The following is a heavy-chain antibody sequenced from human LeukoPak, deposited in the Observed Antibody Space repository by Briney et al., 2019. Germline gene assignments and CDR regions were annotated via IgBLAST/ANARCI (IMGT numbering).Heavy chain of an antibody. Sequence: PSQTLSLTCAVSGGSISSGGYSWSWIRQPPGKGLEWIGYIYHSGSTYYNPSLKSRVTISVDRSKNQFSLKLSSVTAADTAVYYCAISTQTDYYYYYMDVWGKGTTVTVSS. V-gene: IGHV4-30-2*01. CDR2: IYHSGST. CDR3: AISTQTDYYYYYMDV. D-gene: IGHD2-15*01. J-gene: IGHJ6*03. CDR1: GGSISSGGYS.